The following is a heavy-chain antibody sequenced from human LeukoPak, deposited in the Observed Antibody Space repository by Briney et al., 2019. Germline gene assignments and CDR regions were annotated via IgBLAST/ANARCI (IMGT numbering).Heavy chain of an antibody. D-gene: IGHD3-9*01. CDR2: INPHNGGT. J-gene: IGHJ2*01. CDR1: GYTFTGYY. V-gene: IGHV1-2*02. CDR3: ARGLLTGRNWYFDL. Sequence: ASVTVSCKASGYTFTGYYIHWLRQAPGQGLEWMGWINPHNGGTNHVQNFQGRVTMTRDTSISTVYMELRTLRSDDTAVYFCARGLLTGRNWYFDLWGRGTLLTASS.